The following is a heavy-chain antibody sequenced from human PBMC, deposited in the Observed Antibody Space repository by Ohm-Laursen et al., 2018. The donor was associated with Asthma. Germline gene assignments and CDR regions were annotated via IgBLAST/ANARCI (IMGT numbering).Heavy chain of an antibody. V-gene: IGHV3-11*01. CDR1: GFTFSDYY. D-gene: IGHD2-2*01. CDR3: ARVVVPAAAYNWFDP. J-gene: IGHJ5*02. Sequence: SLRLSCAASGFTFSDYYMSWIRQAPGKGLEWVSYISSSGSTIYYADSVKGRFTISRDNAKNSLYLQMNSLRAEDTAVYYCARVVVPAAAYNWFDPWGQGTLVTVSS. CDR2: ISSSGSTI.